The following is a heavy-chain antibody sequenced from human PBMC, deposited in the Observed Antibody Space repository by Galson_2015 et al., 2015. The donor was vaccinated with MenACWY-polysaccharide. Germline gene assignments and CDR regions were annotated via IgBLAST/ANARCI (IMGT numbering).Heavy chain of an antibody. J-gene: IGHJ3*02. CDR3: AREGSRIVFHAFDI. V-gene: IGHV3-33*01. CDR2: IQYDGSNK. D-gene: IGHD2-2*01. Sequence: RLSCAASGSRFSNSGMPWVRQAPGKGLEWVAVIQYDGSNKVYADSVKGRFTISRDNSKNTVFLEMNTLGVEDTAVYYCAREGSRIVFHAFDIWGQGTMVTVSS. CDR1: GSRFSNSG.